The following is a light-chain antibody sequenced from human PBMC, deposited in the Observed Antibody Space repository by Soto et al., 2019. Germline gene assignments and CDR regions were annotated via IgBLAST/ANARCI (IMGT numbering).Light chain of an antibody. Sequence: DIQMTQSPSSLSASVGDRVTITCQASQSISSYLNWYQQKPGKAPKLLIYAASSLQSGVPSRFSGSGSGTDFTLTISSLQPEDFATYYCQQSYSTPINFGQGTRLEIK. CDR1: QSISSY. CDR2: AAS. J-gene: IGKJ5*01. CDR3: QQSYSTPIN. V-gene: IGKV1-39*01.